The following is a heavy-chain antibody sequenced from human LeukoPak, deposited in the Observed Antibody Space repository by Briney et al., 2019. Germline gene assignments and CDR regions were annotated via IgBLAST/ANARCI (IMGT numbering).Heavy chain of an antibody. V-gene: IGHV4-34*01. CDR1: GGSFSGYY. J-gene: IGHJ5*02. Sequence: SETLSLTCAVYGGSFSGYYWSWIRQPPGKGLEWIGEINHSGSTNYNPSLKSRVTISVDTSKNQFSLRRSAVTAADTAVYYCARGSLDAYGGNSARYNWFDAWGQGILVTVSS. CDR2: INHSGST. D-gene: IGHD4-23*01. CDR3: ARGSLDAYGGNSARYNWFDA.